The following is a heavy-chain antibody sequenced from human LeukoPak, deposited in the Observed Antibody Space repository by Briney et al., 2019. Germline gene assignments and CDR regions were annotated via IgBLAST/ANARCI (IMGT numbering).Heavy chain of an antibody. Sequence: PGGSLRLSCAASGFTFDDYGMSWVRQAPGKGLEWVSGINWNGGSTGYADSVKGRFTISRDNAKNALFLQMNSLRAEDTAVYYCVREGYMAGATEFDYWGQGTLVTVSS. CDR3: VREGYMAGATEFDY. CDR2: INWNGGST. CDR1: GFTFDDYG. J-gene: IGHJ4*02. V-gene: IGHV3-20*04. D-gene: IGHD1-26*01.